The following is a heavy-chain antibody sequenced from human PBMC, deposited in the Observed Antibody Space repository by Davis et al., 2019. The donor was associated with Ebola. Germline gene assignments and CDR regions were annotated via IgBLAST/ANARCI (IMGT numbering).Heavy chain of an antibody. Sequence: ASVKVSCKASGYTFTSYAMHWVRQAPGQRLEWMGWINAGNGNTKYSQKFQGRVTITRDTSASTAYMELSSLRSEDTAVYYCAREVVVVITTQYYYYGMDVWGKGTTVTVSS. J-gene: IGHJ6*04. CDR2: INAGNGNT. V-gene: IGHV1-3*01. D-gene: IGHD3-22*01. CDR3: AREVVVVITTQYYYYGMDV. CDR1: GYTFTSYA.